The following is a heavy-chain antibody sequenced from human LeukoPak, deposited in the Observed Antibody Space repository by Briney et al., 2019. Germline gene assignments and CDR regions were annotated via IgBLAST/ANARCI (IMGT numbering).Heavy chain of an antibody. CDR3: AKASWVSSADAVL. V-gene: IGHV3-23*01. CDR1: GFTFSSYA. D-gene: IGHD3-16*01. CDR2: LRGNGDT. Sequence: GGSLTLSYAASGFTFSSYAMSWVREAPARGLEWVSSLRGNGDTFYADSVKGRFTLSRDESRNTVYLHLSNLRVEDTAIYYCAKASWVSSADAVLWGQGTVVTVSS. J-gene: IGHJ4*02.